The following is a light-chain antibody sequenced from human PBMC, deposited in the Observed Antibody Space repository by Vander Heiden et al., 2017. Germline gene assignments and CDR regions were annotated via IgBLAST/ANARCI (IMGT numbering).Light chain of an antibody. V-gene: IGKV3-11*01. CDR1: QSVSSY. J-gene: IGKJ1*01. Sequence: EIVLTQSPATLSLSPGERATLSCRASQSVSSYLAWYQQRPGQAPRLLIYDASNRATGIPARFSGSGSGTDFTLTISNLEPEDFAVYYCQERSTWPPAFGPVTKVEIK. CDR3: QERSTWPPA. CDR2: DAS.